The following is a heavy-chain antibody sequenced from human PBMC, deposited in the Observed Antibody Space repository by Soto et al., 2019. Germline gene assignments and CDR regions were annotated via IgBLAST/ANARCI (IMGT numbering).Heavy chain of an antibody. Sequence: ASVKVSCKASGYTFTSYAMHWVRQAPGQRLEWMGWINAGNGNTKYSQKFQGRVTITTDTSASTAYMELRSLRSDDTAVYYCARGGGYCSSTSCYGGMDVWGQGTTVTVSS. V-gene: IGHV1-3*01. CDR2: INAGNGNT. CDR1: GYTFTSYA. CDR3: ARGGGYCSSTSCYGGMDV. D-gene: IGHD2-2*01. J-gene: IGHJ6*02.